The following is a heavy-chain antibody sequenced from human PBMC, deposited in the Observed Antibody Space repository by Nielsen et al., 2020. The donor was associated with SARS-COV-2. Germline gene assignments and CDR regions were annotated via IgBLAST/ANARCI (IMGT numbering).Heavy chain of an antibody. D-gene: IGHD4-17*01. CDR3: ARDASPDYGDYPTYYGMDV. Sequence: WIRQPPGKGLEWIGYIYYSGSTYYNPSLKSRVTISVDTSKNQFSLKLSPVTAADTAVYYCARDASPDYGDYPTYYGMDVWGQGTTVTVSS. V-gene: IGHV4-30-4*01. J-gene: IGHJ6*02. CDR2: IYYSGST.